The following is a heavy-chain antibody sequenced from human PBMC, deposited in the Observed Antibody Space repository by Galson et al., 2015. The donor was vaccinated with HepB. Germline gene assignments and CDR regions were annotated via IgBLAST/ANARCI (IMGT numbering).Heavy chain of an antibody. Sequence: SLRLSCAASGFTFSTYRMNWVRQAPGKGLEWVATISNSATYGHYADSLKGRLTISSDHPKNSLYLQMDSLRAEDTAVYYCARVGAIARGYGMDVCGQGTTVTVSS. CDR2: ISNSATYG. D-gene: IGHD2-15*01. CDR3: ARVGAIARGYGMDV. J-gene: IGHJ6*02. V-gene: IGHV3-21*04. CDR1: GFTFSTYR.